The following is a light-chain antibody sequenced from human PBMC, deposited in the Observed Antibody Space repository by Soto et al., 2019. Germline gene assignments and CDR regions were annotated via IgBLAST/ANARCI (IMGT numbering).Light chain of an antibody. CDR3: SSYAGSIL. Sequence: QSALTQPPSASGSPGQSVTISCTGTSSDVGGYKYVSWYQQHPGKAPKLMIYEVTKRPSWVPDRFSGSKSGNTASLTVSGLQAEDEADYYCSSYAGSILFGTGTKLTVL. J-gene: IGLJ1*01. CDR1: SSDVGGYKY. V-gene: IGLV2-8*01. CDR2: EVT.